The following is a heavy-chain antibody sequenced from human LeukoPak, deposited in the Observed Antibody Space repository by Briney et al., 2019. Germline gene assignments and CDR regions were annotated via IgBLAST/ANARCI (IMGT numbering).Heavy chain of an antibody. CDR2: INHSGST. CDR1: GGSFSGYY. Sequence: SETLSLTCAVYGGSFSGYYWSWIRQPPGKGLEWIGEINHSGSTNYNPSLKSRVTISVDTSKNQFSLKLSSVTAADTAVYYCASGEMAIGGAFDIWGQGTMVTVSS. J-gene: IGHJ3*02. CDR3: ASGEMAIGGAFDI. D-gene: IGHD5-24*01. V-gene: IGHV4-34*01.